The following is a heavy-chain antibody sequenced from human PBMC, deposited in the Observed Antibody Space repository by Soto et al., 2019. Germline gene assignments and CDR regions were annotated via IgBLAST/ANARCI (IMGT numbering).Heavy chain of an antibody. V-gene: IGHV3-53*01. CDR1: GFTVSSNY. J-gene: IGHJ6*02. CDR3: ARDGDGYDFWSGYGNYYYGMDV. Sequence: GGSLRLSCAASGFTVSSNYMSWVRQAPGKGLEWVSVIYSGGSTYYADSVKGRFTISRDNSKNTLYLQMNSLRAEDTVVYYCARDGDGYDFWSGYGNYYYGMDVWGQGTTVTVSS. CDR2: IYSGGST. D-gene: IGHD3-3*01.